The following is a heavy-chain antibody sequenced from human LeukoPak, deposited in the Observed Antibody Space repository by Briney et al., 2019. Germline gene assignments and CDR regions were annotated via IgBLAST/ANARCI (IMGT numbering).Heavy chain of an antibody. Sequence: GASVKVSCKASGYTFTGYYMHWVRQAPGQGLEWMGWIHPNSGGTNYAQKLQGWVTMTRDTSISTAYMELTRLRSDDTAMYYCATGGYTYGALDIWGQGTMVTVSS. CDR1: GYTFTGYY. CDR2: IHPNSGGT. D-gene: IGHD5-18*01. J-gene: IGHJ3*02. CDR3: ATGGYTYGALDI. V-gene: IGHV1-2*04.